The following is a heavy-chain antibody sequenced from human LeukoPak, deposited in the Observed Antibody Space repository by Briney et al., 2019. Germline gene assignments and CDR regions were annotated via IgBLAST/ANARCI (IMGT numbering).Heavy chain of an antibody. J-gene: IGHJ6*02. CDR3: ARLGPYYYDSSGYYHYYYYGMDV. CDR1: SGSISDYY. CDR2: IYYSGST. Sequence: SETLSLTCTVSSGSISDYYWSWIRQPPGKGLEWIGYIYYSGSTNYNPSLKSRVTISVDTSKNQFSLKLSSVTAADTAVYYCARLGPYYYDSSGYYHYYYYGMDVWGQGTTVTVSS. V-gene: IGHV4-59*08. D-gene: IGHD3-22*01.